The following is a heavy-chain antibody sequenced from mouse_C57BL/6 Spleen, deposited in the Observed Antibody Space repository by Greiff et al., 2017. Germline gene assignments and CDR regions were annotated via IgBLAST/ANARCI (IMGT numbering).Heavy chain of an antibody. V-gene: IGHV1-7*01. CDR1: GYTFTSYW. CDR2: INPSSGYT. J-gene: IGHJ1*03. CDR3: ASHYDGSSAYWYFDV. Sequence: VQVVESGAELAKPGASVTLSCKASGYTFTSYWMHWVKQRPGQGLEWLGYINPSSGYTKYNQKFKDKATLTADKSSSTAYMQLSRLTYEDTEVYYCASHYDGSSAYWYFDVWGTGTTVTVSS. D-gene: IGHD1-1*01.